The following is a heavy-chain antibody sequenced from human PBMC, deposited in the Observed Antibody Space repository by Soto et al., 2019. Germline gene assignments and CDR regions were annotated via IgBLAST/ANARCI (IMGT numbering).Heavy chain of an antibody. V-gene: IGHV4-4*07. CDR3: ARDQPPGYSNLYHGSGHAPPGWFDP. J-gene: IGHJ5*02. D-gene: IGHD3-10*01. CDR2: IYTSGST. Sequence: SETLSLTCTVSGGSISSYYWSWIRQPAGKGLEWIGRIYTSGSTNYNPSLKSRVTMSVDTSKNQFSLKLSSVTAADTAVYYCARDQPPGYSNLYHGSGHAPPGWFDPWGQGTLVTVSS. CDR1: GGSISSYY.